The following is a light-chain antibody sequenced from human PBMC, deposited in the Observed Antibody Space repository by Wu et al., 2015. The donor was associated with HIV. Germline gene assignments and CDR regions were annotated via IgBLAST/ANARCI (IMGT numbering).Light chain of an antibody. J-gene: IGKJ4*01. CDR3: QQYNYRPS. CDR1: QSVNTK. CDR2: GPS. Sequence: VMTQFPATLSLSAGDRATLSCRASQSVNTKVAWYQQKPGQAPRLLVYGPSIRATGVPARFTGSGPGTDFTLTITSLQSEDFAVYFCQQYNYRPSFGGGTKV. V-gene: IGKV3-15*01.